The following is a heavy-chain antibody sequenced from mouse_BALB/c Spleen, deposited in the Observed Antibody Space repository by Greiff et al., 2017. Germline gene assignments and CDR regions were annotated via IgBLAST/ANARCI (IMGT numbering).Heavy chain of an antibody. CDR1: GFTFSSYG. V-gene: IGHV5-6*01. J-gene: IGHJ3*01. D-gene: IGHD2-4*01. CDR3: AREGVRSTMITTFAY. Sequence: EVQVVESGGDLVKPGGSLKLSCAASGFTFSSYGMSWVRQTPDKRLEWVATISSGGSYTYYPDSVKGRFTISRDNAKNTLYLQMSSLKSEDTAMYYCAREGVRSTMITTFAYWGQGTLVTVSA. CDR2: ISSGGSYT.